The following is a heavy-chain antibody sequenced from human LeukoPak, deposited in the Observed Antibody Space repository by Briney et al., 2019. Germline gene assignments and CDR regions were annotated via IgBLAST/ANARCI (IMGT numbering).Heavy chain of an antibody. Sequence: AGGSLRLSCAASGFTFSSYGMHWVRQAPGKGLEWVAVISYDGSNKYYADSVKGRFTISRDNPKNTLYLQMNSLRAEDTAVYYCAKDSREILRYFDWQTDYWGQGTLVTVSS. D-gene: IGHD3-9*01. J-gene: IGHJ4*02. CDR2: ISYDGSNK. CDR3: AKDSREILRYFDWQTDY. CDR1: GFTFSSYG. V-gene: IGHV3-30*18.